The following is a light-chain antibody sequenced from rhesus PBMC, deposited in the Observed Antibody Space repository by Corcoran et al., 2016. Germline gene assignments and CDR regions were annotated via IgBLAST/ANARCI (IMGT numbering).Light chain of an antibody. Sequence: DIQMTQSPSSLSASVGDTVTITCRASQSISSWLDWYQQKPGKAPKLLNYKASSLQSGVPSRFRGSGSGTDFTLTISSLQPEDFATYYCLQYSSSPFTFGPGTKLDIK. CDR2: KAS. J-gene: IGKJ3*01. V-gene: IGKV1-22*01. CDR3: LQYSSSPFT. CDR1: QSISSW.